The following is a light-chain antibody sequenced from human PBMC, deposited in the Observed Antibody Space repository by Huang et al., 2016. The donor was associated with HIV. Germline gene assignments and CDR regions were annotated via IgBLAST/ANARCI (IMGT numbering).Light chain of an antibody. CDR2: WAS. CDR1: QSLLYSSNNKNY. Sequence: DIVMTQSPDSLAVSLGERATINCKSSQSLLYSSNNKNYLAWYQQKPGQPPKLLIYWASTRESGVPDRFTGSGSVTVFTLTISSLQAEDVAVYYCQQYYNTPLTFGQGTKLEIK. V-gene: IGKV4-1*01. J-gene: IGKJ2*01. CDR3: QQYYNTPLT.